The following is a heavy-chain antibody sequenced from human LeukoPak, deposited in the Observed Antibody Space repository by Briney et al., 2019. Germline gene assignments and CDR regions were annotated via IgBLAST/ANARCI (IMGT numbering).Heavy chain of an antibody. CDR1: GFTFSTYW. J-gene: IGHJ4*02. V-gene: IGHV3-7*01. CDR3: ARGGLQQLAY. CDR2: IKQDGSEK. D-gene: IGHD6-13*01. Sequence: GGTLRLSCAASGFTFSTYWMSWVRQAPGKGLEWVANIKQDGSEKYYVDSVKGRFTSSRDNAKNSLYLQMNSLRAEDTAVYYCARGGLQQLAYWGQGTLVTASS.